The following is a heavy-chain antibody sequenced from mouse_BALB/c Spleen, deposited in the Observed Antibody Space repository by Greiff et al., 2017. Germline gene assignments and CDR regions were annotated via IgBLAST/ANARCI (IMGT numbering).Heavy chain of an antibody. J-gene: IGHJ2*01. CDR2: ISYDGSN. D-gene: IGHD4-1*01. CDR3: ARELTVYFDY. Sequence: EVKLQESGPGLVKPSQSLSLTCSVTGYSITSGYYWNWIRQFPGNKLEWMGYISYDGSNNYNPSLKNRISITRDTSKNQFFLKLNSVTTEDTATYYCARELTVYFDYWGQGTTLTVSS. CDR1: GYSITSGYY. V-gene: IGHV3-6*02.